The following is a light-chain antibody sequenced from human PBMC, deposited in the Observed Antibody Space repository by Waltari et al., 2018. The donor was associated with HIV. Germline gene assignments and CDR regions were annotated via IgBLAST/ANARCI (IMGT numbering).Light chain of an antibody. J-gene: IGKJ5*01. V-gene: IGKV3-11*01. CDR2: DAS. CDR3: QQRSFPIT. Sequence: DIMLTQSPATLSLSPGERATLSCRASQSVATYLALFQQKPGQAPRLLIYDASNRATGIPARFSGSGSGTDFTLTISSLEPEDFGVYYCQQRSFPITFGQGTRLEI. CDR1: QSVATY.